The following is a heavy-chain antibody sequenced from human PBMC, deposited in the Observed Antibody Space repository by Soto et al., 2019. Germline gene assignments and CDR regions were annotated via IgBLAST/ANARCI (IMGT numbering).Heavy chain of an antibody. J-gene: IGHJ6*02. V-gene: IGHV3-53*04. Sequence: EVQLVESGGGLVQPGGSLRLSCAASGFTVSSNYMSWVRQAPGKGLEWVSLIYNDGSTYYADSVKGRFTISRHNSKNTLYLQMNSLRAEDTAVYYCTKVGAHYGMDVWGRGTTVTVSS. CDR2: IYNDGST. CDR1: GFTVSSNY. CDR3: TKVGAHYGMDV. D-gene: IGHD1-26*01.